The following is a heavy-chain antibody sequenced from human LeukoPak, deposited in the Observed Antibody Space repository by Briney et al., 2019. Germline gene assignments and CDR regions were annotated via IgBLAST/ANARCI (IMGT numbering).Heavy chain of an antibody. CDR3: TTDLGEPTAAIGY. CDR1: GFTFSNAW. Sequence: PGGSLRLSCAASGFTFSNAWMSWVRQAPGKGLEWVGRIKSKTDGGTTDYAAPVKGRFTISRDDSKNTLYLQMNSQKTEDTAVYYCTTDLGEPTAAIGYWGQGTLVTVSS. D-gene: IGHD2-2*02. V-gene: IGHV3-15*01. CDR2: IKSKTDGGTT. J-gene: IGHJ4*02.